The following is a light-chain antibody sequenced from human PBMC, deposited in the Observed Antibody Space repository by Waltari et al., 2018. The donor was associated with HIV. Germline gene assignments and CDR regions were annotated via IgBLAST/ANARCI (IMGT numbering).Light chain of an antibody. CDR2: DVN. CDR3: SSYASSSALL. CDR1: STDIGGFYY. J-gene: IGLJ3*02. V-gene: IGLV2-14*03. Sequence: QSALTQPASVSGSPGQSITISCTGTSTDIGGFYYVSWYQQHPGNAPKLILSDVNARPSGISDRFSGSKSGNTASLTISGLQPEDEAYYHCSSYASSSALLFGGGTKLTVV.